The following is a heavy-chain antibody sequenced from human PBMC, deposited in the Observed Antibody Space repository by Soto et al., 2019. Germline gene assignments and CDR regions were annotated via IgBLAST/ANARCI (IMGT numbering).Heavy chain of an antibody. D-gene: IGHD3-22*01. Sequence: QVQLQESGPGLVKPSQTLSLTCTVSGASISSGDYYWTWIRQPPGKGLEWFGSIYYSGSTYYNPSLNSRVTISVDTSNNQFSLKLSSVTAADTAVYYCARASYDSSTYYLDYWGQGTLVTVSS. V-gene: IGHV4-30-4*01. CDR3: ARASYDSSTYYLDY. J-gene: IGHJ4*02. CDR1: GASISSGDYY. CDR2: IYYSGST.